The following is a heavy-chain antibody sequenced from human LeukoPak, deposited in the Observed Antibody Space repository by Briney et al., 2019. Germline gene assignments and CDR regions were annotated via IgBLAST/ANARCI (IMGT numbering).Heavy chain of an antibody. CDR3: ARGVAAATRPLFDP. V-gene: IGHV4-34*01. CDR1: GGSFSGYY. J-gene: IGHJ5*02. Sequence: SETLSLTCAVYGGSFSGYYWSWIRQPPGKGLEWIGEINHSGSTNYNPSLKSRVTISVDTSKNQFFLKLSSVTAADTAVYYCARGVAAATRPLFDPWGQGTLVTVSS. CDR2: INHSGST. D-gene: IGHD6-13*01.